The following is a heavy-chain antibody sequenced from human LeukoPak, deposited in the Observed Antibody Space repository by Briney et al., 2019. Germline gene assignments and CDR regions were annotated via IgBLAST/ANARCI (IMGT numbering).Heavy chain of an antibody. J-gene: IGHJ6*02. CDR1: GFTFSSYG. D-gene: IGHD6-19*01. V-gene: IGHV3-33*01. CDR3: ARDPGGSGWSLYYYYGMDV. Sequence: GGSLRLSCAASGFTFSSYGMHWVRQAPGKGLEWVAVIWYDGSNKYYADSVKGRFTISRDNSKNTLYLQMNSLRAEDTAVYYCARDPGGSGWSLYYYYGMDVWGQGTTVTVSS. CDR2: IWYDGSNK.